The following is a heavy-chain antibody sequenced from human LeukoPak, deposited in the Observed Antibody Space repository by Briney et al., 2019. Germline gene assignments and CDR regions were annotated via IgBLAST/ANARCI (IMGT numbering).Heavy chain of an antibody. Sequence: PGGSLRLSCAASGFTFKTYWMHWVRQAPGKGLVWVSHINTDGSNTNYADSVKGRFTISRDNAKNTLFLQMNSLRAEDTAVYYCARWSGSYSDYWGQGTLVTVSS. CDR2: INTDGSNT. V-gene: IGHV3-74*01. CDR3: ARWSGSYSDY. CDR1: GFTFKTYW. J-gene: IGHJ4*02. D-gene: IGHD1-26*01.